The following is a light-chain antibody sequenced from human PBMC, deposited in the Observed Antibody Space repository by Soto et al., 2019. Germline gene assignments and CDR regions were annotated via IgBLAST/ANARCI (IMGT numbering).Light chain of an antibody. J-gene: IGKJ4*01. Sequence: DIQMNQSPSSVSASVGDRITITCRASQDIGGRLAWFQQKPGRAPKLLIYKASTLEIGVPSRFSGSASGTDFTLTISGLQPDDFATYYCQQHSDYPLTFGGGTKVDIK. V-gene: IGKV1-5*03. CDR1: QDIGGR. CDR2: KAS. CDR3: QQHSDYPLT.